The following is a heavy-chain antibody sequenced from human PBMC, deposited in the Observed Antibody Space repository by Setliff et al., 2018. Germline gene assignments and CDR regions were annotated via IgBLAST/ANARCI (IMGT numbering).Heavy chain of an antibody. J-gene: IGHJ4*02. CDR3: AKEGYYDHFGYYHYYFDF. CDR1: GGSINNYY. D-gene: IGHD3-22*01. V-gene: IGHV4-4*07. CDR2: IHSSGTT. Sequence: KPSETLSLTCTISGGSINNYYWNWIRQSADKGLEWIGRIHSSGTTNYNPSLKSRATISIDKSKNHFSLRVTSVTAADTAVYYCAKEGYYDHFGYYHYYFDFWGQGTLVTVSS.